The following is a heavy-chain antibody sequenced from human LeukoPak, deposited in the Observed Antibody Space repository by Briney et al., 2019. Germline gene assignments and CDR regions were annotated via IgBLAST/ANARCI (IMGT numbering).Heavy chain of an antibody. V-gene: IGHV1-46*01. Sequence: ASVKVSCKASGYTFTSYYMHWVRQAPGQGLEWMGIINPSGGSTSYAQKFQGRVTMTRDTSTSTVYMELSSLRSEDTAVYYCARDGASGRNTMVRGVINNPNWFDPWGQGTLVTVSS. J-gene: IGHJ5*02. CDR2: INPSGGST. CDR3: ARDGASGRNTMVRGVINNPNWFDP. CDR1: GYTFTSYY. D-gene: IGHD3-10*01.